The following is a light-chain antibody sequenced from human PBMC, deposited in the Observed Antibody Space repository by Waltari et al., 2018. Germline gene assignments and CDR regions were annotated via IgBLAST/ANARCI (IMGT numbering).Light chain of an antibody. J-gene: IGKJ4*01. V-gene: IGKV2-30*01. Sequence: DVVMTQSPLSLPVTLGQPASISCRSSESLVYSDGNTYLNWFLQRPGQSPRRLSYKVSNRDSGVPDRFSGSGSGTDFTLKISRVEAEDVGVYYCMQGKSWPLTFGGGTKVEIK. CDR2: KVS. CDR1: ESLVYSDGNTY. CDR3: MQGKSWPLT.